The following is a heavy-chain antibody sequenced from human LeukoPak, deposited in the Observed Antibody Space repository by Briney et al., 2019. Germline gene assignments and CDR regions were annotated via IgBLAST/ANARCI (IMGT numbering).Heavy chain of an antibody. Sequence: ASVKVSCKVSGYTLTELSMHWVRQAPGQGLEWMGWTSAYNGNTNYAQKLQGRVTMTTDTSTSTAYMELRSLRSDDTAVYYCARHSSDWEFDYWGQGTLVTVSS. CDR3: ARHSSDWEFDY. J-gene: IGHJ4*02. D-gene: IGHD6-19*01. CDR2: TSAYNGNT. V-gene: IGHV1-18*01. CDR1: GYTLTELS.